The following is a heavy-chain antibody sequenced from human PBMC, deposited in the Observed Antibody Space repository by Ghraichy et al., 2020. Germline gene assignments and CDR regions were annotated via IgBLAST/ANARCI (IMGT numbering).Heavy chain of an antibody. CDR1: GFTVSSNY. D-gene: IGHD3-10*01. CDR2: IYSGGST. J-gene: IGHJ6*02. Sequence: GGSLRLSCAASGFTVSSNYMSWVRQAPGKGLEWVSVIYSGGSTYYADSVKGRFTISRHNSKNTLYLQMNSLRAEDTAVYYCARDRVDGYGSGSYHPYYYYGMDVWGQGTTVTVSS. V-gene: IGHV3-53*04. CDR3: ARDRVDGYGSGSYHPYYYYGMDV.